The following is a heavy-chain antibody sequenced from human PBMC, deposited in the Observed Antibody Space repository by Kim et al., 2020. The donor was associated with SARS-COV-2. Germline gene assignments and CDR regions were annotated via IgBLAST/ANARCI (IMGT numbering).Heavy chain of an antibody. CDR2: IYYSGST. Sequence: SETLSLTCTVSGGSISSYYWSWIRQPPGKGLVWIGYIYYSGSTNYNPSLKSRVTISVDTSKNQFSLKLSSVTAADTAVYYCARGWLVVVPAADDAFDIWGQGTMVTVSS. CDR1: GGSISSYY. D-gene: IGHD2-2*01. J-gene: IGHJ3*02. V-gene: IGHV4-59*01. CDR3: ARGWLVVVPAADDAFDI.